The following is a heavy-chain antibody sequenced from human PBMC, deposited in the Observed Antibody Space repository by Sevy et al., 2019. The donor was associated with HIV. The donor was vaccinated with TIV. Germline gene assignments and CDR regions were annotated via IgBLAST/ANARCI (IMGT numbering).Heavy chain of an antibody. J-gene: IGHJ4*02. D-gene: IGHD2-15*01. Sequence: SETLSLTCTVSDGSISNYYWSWIRQPPGKALQWIGYVFYTGNTNYNPSLKGRVTISVDTSKTQLSLKLNSVTAADTAVYYCARGGPLSSDKWYYLGYWGQGTLVTVS. CDR3: ARGGPLSSDKWYYLGY. CDR1: DGSISNYY. V-gene: IGHV4-59*01. CDR2: VFYTGNT.